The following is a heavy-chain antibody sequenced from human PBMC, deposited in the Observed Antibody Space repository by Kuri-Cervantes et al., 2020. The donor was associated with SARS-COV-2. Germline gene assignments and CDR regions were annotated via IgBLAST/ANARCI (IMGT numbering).Heavy chain of an antibody. CDR1: GFTFSSYA. CDR3: ARELSGTDAFDI. CDR2: ISYDGSNK. J-gene: IGHJ3*02. V-gene: IGHV3-30-3*01. Sequence: GGSLRLSCAASGFTFSSYAMHWVRQAPGKGLEWVAVISYDGSNKYYADSVKGRFTISRDNSKNMLYLQMNSLRVEDTAVYYCARELSGTDAFDIWGQGTMVTVSS. D-gene: IGHD1-26*01.